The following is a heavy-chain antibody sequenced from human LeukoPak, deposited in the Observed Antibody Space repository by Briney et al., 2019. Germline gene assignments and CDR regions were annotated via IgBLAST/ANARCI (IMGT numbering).Heavy chain of an antibody. Sequence: GGSLRLSCAASGFTFSSNEMNWVRQAPGKGLEWVSYISSSGSTIYYADSVKGRFTISRDNAKNSLYLQMNSLRAEDTAVYYCARGNVYGDYVDYWGQGTLVTVSS. CDR2: ISSSGSTI. V-gene: IGHV3-48*03. CDR1: GFTFSSNE. D-gene: IGHD4-17*01. J-gene: IGHJ4*02. CDR3: ARGNVYGDYVDY.